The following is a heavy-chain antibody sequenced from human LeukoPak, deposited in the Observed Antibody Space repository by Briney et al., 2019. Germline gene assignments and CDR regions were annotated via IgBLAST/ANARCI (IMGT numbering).Heavy chain of an antibody. J-gene: IGHJ4*02. V-gene: IGHV3-23*01. Sequence: GGSLRLSCAASGFTFSSYGMSWVRQAPGKGLEWVSAISGSGGSTYFADSVKGRFTISRDNSKNTLSLQMNSLRAEDTAVYYCARDYCSSTSCLFDYWGQGTLVTVSS. D-gene: IGHD2-2*01. CDR2: ISGSGGST. CDR3: ARDYCSSTSCLFDY. CDR1: GFTFSSYG.